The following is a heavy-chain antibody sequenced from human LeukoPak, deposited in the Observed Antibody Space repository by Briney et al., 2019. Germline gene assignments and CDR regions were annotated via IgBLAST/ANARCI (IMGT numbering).Heavy chain of an antibody. CDR3: ARAGIAVAGTWGRYNWSDP. CDR2: INHSGST. D-gene: IGHD6-19*01. J-gene: IGHJ5*02. V-gene: IGHV4-34*01. CDR1: GGSFSGYY. Sequence: SETLSLTCAVYGGSFSGYYWSWIRQPPGKGLEWIGEINHSGSTNYNPSLKSRVTISVDTSKNQFSLKLSSVTAADTAVYYCARAGIAVAGTWGRYNWSDPWGQGTLVTVSS.